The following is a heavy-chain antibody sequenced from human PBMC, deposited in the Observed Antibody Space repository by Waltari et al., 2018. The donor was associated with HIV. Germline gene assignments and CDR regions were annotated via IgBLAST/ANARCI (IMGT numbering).Heavy chain of an antibody. J-gene: IGHJ5*02. Sequence: QMQLVQSGPEVKKPETSVTVSCQASGFNFTNTVVEWGRQARGQRLEWRGWIVGGSGKTNNAKKVHRRVTITRDMSTTTAYMVLSSLIGDDTAVYYCAAGTHSYDRWGQGTLVTVSS. CDR2: IVGGSGKT. CDR3: AAGTHSYDR. CDR1: GFNFTNTV. D-gene: IGHD2-21*01. V-gene: IGHV1-58*01.